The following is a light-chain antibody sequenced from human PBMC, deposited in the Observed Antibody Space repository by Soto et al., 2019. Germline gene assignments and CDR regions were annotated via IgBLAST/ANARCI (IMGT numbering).Light chain of an antibody. CDR3: CSYGGRSTYV. V-gene: IGLV2-23*01. Sequence: QSALTRPASVSGSPGQSITISCTGTSSDVGSYNLVSWYQQHPGKAPKLMIYEDTKRPSGVSNRFSGSKSANTASLTISGIQPEDEADYFCCSYGGRSTYVFGTGTKVTVL. CDR1: SSDVGSYNL. J-gene: IGLJ1*01. CDR2: EDT.